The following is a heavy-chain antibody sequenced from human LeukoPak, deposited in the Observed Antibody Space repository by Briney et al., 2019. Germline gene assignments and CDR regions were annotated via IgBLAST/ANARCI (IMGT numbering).Heavy chain of an antibody. Sequence: GGSLRLSCAASGFTVSSNYMSWVRQAPGKGLEWVSVIYSGGSTYYADSVKGRFTISRDNSKNTLYLQMNGLRAEDTAVYYCARDRLMVRGVSDGMDVWGQGTTVTVSS. CDR1: GFTVSSNY. J-gene: IGHJ6*02. CDR2: IYSGGST. D-gene: IGHD3-10*01. V-gene: IGHV3-53*01. CDR3: ARDRLMVRGVSDGMDV.